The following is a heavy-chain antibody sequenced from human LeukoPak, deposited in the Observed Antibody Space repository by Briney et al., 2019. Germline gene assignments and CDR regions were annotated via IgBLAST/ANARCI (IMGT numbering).Heavy chain of an antibody. Sequence: SETLSLTCAVSGGSISSGGYYWSWIRQPPGKGLEWIGYIYYSGSTNYNPSLKSRVTISVDTSKNQFSLKLSSVTAADTAVYYCARQNVDIEIGAYFDYWGQGTLVTVSS. J-gene: IGHJ4*02. V-gene: IGHV4-61*08. D-gene: IGHD5-12*01. CDR3: ARQNVDIEIGAYFDY. CDR2: IYYSGST. CDR1: GGSISSGGYY.